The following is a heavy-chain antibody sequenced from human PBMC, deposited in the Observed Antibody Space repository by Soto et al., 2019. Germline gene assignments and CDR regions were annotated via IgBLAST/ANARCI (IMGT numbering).Heavy chain of an antibody. CDR2: IYHSGST. CDR1: GGSISSGGYS. V-gene: IGHV4-30-2*01. Sequence: SETLSLTCAVSGGSISSGGYSWSWIRQPPGKGLEWIGYIYHSGSTYYNPSLKSRVTISVDRSKNQFSLKLSSVTAADTAVYYCARVRQVPAAGEVFDYWGQGTLVTVSS. D-gene: IGHD2-2*01. CDR3: ARVRQVPAAGEVFDY. J-gene: IGHJ4*02.